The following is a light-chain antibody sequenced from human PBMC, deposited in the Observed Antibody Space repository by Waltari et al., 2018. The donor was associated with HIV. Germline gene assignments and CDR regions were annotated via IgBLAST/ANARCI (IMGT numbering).Light chain of an antibody. Sequence: SYVLTQPPSVSVAPGQTARITCGGNNIGSNTVHWYQQSPDQAPVLVVHADSERPSGIREPYSGSNSRNAATLTISRVGVGDEADYYCQVWDSQSGHPVLGGGTRLTVL. CDR1: NIGSNT. CDR2: ADS. CDR3: QVWDSQSGHPV. V-gene: IGLV3-21*02. J-gene: IGLJ3*02.